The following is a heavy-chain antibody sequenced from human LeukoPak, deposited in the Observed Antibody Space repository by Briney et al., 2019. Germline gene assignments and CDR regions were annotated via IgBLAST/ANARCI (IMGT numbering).Heavy chain of an antibody. V-gene: IGHV3-53*01. D-gene: IGHD3-10*01. CDR3: ARVYYGSGSLYYYYYYVDV. J-gene: IGHJ6*03. Sequence: GGSLRLSCAASGFTVSSNYMSWVRQAPGKGLEWVSVIYSGGSTYYADSVKGRFTISRDNSKSTLYIQMNSLRAEDTAVYYCARVYYGSGSLYYYYYYVDVWGKGTTVTISS. CDR1: GFTVSSNY. CDR2: IYSGGST.